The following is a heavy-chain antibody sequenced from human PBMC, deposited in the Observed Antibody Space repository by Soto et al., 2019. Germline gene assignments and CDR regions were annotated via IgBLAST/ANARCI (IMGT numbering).Heavy chain of an antibody. CDR2: IYYSGST. V-gene: IGHV4-30-4*01. Sequence: SETLSLTCTVSGGSISSGDYYWSWIRQPPGKGLEWIGYIYYSGSTYYNPSLKSRVTISVDTSKNQFSLKLSSVTAADTAVYYCARDRPSITMVRGVSYGMDVWGQGTTVTVSS. CDR3: ARDRPSITMVRGVSYGMDV. J-gene: IGHJ6*02. D-gene: IGHD3-10*01. CDR1: GGSISSGDYY.